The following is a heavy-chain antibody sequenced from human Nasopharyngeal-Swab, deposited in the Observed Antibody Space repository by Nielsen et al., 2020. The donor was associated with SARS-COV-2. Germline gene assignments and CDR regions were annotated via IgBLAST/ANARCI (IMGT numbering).Heavy chain of an antibody. CDR3: AREGEYGAYDAPDY. V-gene: IGHV1-69*10. Sequence: SVKVSCKTSGGTFTNSAISWVRQATGQGLEWMGGIVPALGLPNYAQKFRGRVTISADRSTTTSYLELSSLRSEDTAIYYCAREGEYGAYDAPDYWGQGTLVTVSS. CDR1: GGTFTNSA. J-gene: IGHJ4*02. CDR2: IVPALGLP. D-gene: IGHD5-12*01.